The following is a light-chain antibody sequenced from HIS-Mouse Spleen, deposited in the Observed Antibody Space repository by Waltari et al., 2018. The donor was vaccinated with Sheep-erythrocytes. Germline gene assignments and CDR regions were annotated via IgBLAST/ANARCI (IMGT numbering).Light chain of an antibody. CDR1: SSDVGGYNS. CDR3: SSYAGSNNWV. CDR2: EVS. J-gene: IGLJ3*02. Sequence: QSALTQPPSASGSPGQSVTISCTGTSSDVGGYNSVPWYQQPPGKAPKLMIYEVSKRPSGVPDRFSGSKSGNTASLTVSGLQAEDEADYYCSSYAGSNNWVFGGGTKLTVL. V-gene: IGLV2-8*01.